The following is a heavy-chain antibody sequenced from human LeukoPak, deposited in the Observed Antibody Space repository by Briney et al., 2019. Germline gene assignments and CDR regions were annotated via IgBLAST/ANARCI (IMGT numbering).Heavy chain of an antibody. J-gene: IGHJ6*03. CDR1: GFTVSSNY. V-gene: IGHV3-66*02. Sequence: TGGSLRLSCAASGFTVSSNYMSWVRQASGKGLEWVSVIYSGGSTYYADSVKGRFTISRDNSKNTLYLQMNSLRAEDTAVYYCASPYYDFWSGYSGNYYYYMDVWGKGTTVTVSS. CDR3: ASPYYDFWSGYSGNYYYYMDV. CDR2: IYSGGST. D-gene: IGHD3-3*01.